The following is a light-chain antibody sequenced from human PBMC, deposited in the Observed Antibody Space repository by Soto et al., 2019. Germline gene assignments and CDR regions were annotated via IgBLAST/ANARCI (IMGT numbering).Light chain of an antibody. CDR2: SNT. Sequence: QSVLTQPPSASGTPGQRVSISCSGSSSSIGTNFVYCYQQLPGTAPKVLIHSNTQRPSGVPDRFSGSKSGTSASLAISGLRSEDEADYYCAAWDDNLSTYGFGSGTKLTVL. V-gene: IGLV1-47*02. J-gene: IGLJ1*01. CDR3: AAWDDNLSTYG. CDR1: SSSIGTNF.